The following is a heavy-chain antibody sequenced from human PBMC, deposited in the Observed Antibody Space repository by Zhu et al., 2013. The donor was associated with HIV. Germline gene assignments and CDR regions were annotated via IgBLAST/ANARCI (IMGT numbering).Heavy chain of an antibody. CDR3: ARSYSNYAGGMDV. Sequence: QVQLVQPGAEVKKPGASVKVSCKASGYTFTGYYMHWVRQAPGQGLEWMGWINPNSGGTNYAQKFQGWVTMTRDTSISTAYMELSRLRSDDTAVYYCARSYSNYAGGMDVWGQGDHGSPVSS. V-gene: IGHV1-2*04. CDR1: GYTFTGYY. J-gene: IGHJ6*02. CDR2: INPNSGGT. D-gene: IGHD4-4*01.